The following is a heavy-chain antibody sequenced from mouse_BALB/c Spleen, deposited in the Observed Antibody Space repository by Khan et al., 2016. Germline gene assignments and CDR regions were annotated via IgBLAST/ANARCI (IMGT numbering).Heavy chain of an antibody. D-gene: IGHD1-1*01. CDR3: ARRVSYSGFAY. V-gene: IGHV4-1*02. CDR1: GFDFSRYW. Sequence: EVQLQESGGGLVQPGGSLKLSCAASGFDFSRYWMSWVRQAPGKGLEWIGEINPDSSTINYTPSLKDKFIISRDNAKNTLYLPLSKVRSEDTALYYCARRVSYSGFAYWGQGTLVTVSA. CDR2: INPDSSTI. J-gene: IGHJ3*01.